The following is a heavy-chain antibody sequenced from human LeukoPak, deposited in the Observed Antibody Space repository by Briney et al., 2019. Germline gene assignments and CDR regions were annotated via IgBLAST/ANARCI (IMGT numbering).Heavy chain of an antibody. D-gene: IGHD3-10*01. J-gene: IGHJ4*02. CDR3: AREPPYGSFALDY. Sequence: PGGSLRLSCAASGFTFGSYAMTWVRQAPGKGLEWVSGISGSGGSTYYADSVKGRFTISRDNSKNTLYLQMSSLRAEDTAAYYCAREPPYGSFALDYWGQGTLVTVSS. CDR2: ISGSGGST. CDR1: GFTFGSYA. V-gene: IGHV3-23*01.